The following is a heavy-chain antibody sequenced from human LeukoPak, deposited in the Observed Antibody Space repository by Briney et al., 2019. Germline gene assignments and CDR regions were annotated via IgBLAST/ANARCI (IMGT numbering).Heavy chain of an antibody. Sequence: GGSLRLSCAASGFTFSDYEMHWVRQATGKGLEWVSAIGTAGDTYYTGSVKGRFTISRENAKNSLYLQMNSLRAGVTAVYYCARVAKERVGGVYYFDYWGQGTLVTVSS. CDR1: GFTFSDYE. D-gene: IGHD1-1*01. CDR2: IGTAGDT. J-gene: IGHJ4*02. V-gene: IGHV3-13*01. CDR3: ARVAKERVGGVYYFDY.